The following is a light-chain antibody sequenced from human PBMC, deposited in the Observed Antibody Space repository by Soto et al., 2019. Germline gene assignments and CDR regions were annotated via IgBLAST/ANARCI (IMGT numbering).Light chain of an antibody. Sequence: EIVLTQSPATLSLSPGERATLSCRASQSVSSYLAWYQQKPGQAPRLLIYDASNRATGIPARFSGSGSRTDFTLTIGSLAPEDFAVYYCQQRSNWRLTFGGGTKVEIK. CDR3: QQRSNWRLT. J-gene: IGKJ4*01. CDR1: QSVSSY. CDR2: DAS. V-gene: IGKV3-11*01.